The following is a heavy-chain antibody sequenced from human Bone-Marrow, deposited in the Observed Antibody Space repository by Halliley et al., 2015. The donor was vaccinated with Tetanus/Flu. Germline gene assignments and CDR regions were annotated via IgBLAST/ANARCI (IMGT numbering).Heavy chain of an antibody. V-gene: IGHV4-61*07. CDR2: RYHSGGG. J-gene: IGHJ4*02. D-gene: IGHD1-26*01. CDR3: AGHSASSNYFDY. Sequence: EGIGYRYHSGGGIYTPSLKSRANISVDSSKNQFSLRLTSVTAADTAVYYCAGHSASSNYFDYWGQGALVTVSS.